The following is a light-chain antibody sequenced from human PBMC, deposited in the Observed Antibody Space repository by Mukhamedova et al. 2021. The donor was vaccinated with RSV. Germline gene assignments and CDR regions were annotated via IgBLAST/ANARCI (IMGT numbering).Light chain of an antibody. V-gene: IGLV3-25*03. CDR2: KDS. J-gene: IGLJ2*01. CDR3: QSADSSGTYVV. Sequence: RITCSGDALPKQYAYWYQQKPGQAPVLVIYKDSERPSGIPERFSGSSSGTTVTLTISGVQAEDEADYYCQSADSSGTYVVFGGGTK. CDR1: ALPKQY.